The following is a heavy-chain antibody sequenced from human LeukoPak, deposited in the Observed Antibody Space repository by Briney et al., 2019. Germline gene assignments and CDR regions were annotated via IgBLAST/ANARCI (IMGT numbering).Heavy chain of an antibody. V-gene: IGHV3-43*01. D-gene: IGHD3-22*01. J-gene: IGHJ6*02. CDR2: NSWDGGST. CDR3: AKDFGAYYYDSSGYRADYYYYYGMDV. Sequence: GSLRLPCAASGFHLDDYTMHLVRPASGEGLELVPLNSWDGGSTYFADSVKGRFTISRDNSKNSLYLQMNSLRTEDTALYYCAKDFGAYYYDSSGYRADYYYYYGMDVWGQGTTVTVSS. CDR1: GFHLDDYT.